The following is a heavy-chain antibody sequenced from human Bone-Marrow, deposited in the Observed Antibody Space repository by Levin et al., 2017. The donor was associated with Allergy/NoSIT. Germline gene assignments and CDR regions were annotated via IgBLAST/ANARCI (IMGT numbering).Heavy chain of an antibody. Sequence: RGESLKISSAASGFTFSDFYMGWVRQTPGRGLEWISYISASTTYTLYADSVKGRFSISRDNANNALHLQMNSLRIEATSMYFCARGPAAAAAGSNWLDSWGQGTLVSVSS. CDR2: ISASTTYT. CDR1: GFTFSDFY. D-gene: IGHD6-13*01. J-gene: IGHJ5*01. V-gene: IGHV3-11*05. CDR3: ARGPAAAAAGSNWLDS.